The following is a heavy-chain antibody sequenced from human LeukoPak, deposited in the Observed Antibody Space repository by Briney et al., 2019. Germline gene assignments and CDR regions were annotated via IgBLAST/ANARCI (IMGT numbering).Heavy chain of an antibody. D-gene: IGHD5-18*01. V-gene: IGHV3-30*02. CDR1: GFTFSSYG. CDR3: AKDLFRGYSYGSGEYFDY. Sequence: GGSLRLSCAASGFTFSSYGMHWVRQAPGKGLEWVAFIRYDGSNKYYADSVKGRFTISRDNSKNTLYLQMNSLRTEDTAVYYCAKDLFRGYSYGSGEYFDYWGQGTLVTVSS. CDR2: IRYDGSNK. J-gene: IGHJ4*02.